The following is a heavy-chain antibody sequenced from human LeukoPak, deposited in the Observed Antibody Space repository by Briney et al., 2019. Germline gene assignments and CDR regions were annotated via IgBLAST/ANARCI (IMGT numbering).Heavy chain of an antibody. Sequence: PSEALPLTCGVHGGQLRGHYWSWIRQPPAKGLEWIGEIHHSGSTNYNPSLKSRVTISVDTSKNQFSLKLSSVTAADTAVYYCARRGLKGIAVAGPYFDYWGQGTLVTVSS. CDR1: GGQLRGHY. CDR3: ARRGLKGIAVAGPYFDY. CDR2: IHHSGST. V-gene: IGHV4-34*01. D-gene: IGHD6-19*01. J-gene: IGHJ4*02.